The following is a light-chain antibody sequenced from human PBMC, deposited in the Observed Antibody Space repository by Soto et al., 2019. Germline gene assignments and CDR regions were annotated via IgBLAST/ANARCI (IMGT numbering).Light chain of an antibody. Sequence: EIVLTQSPGTLSLSPGERATLSCRASQSVSSSYLAWYQQKPGQAPRILIYGASSRATGIPDRFSGSGSGTDFTLTISRLEPEDFAVYYCQQYGSSPMHTFGQGTKLEIK. CDR2: GAS. V-gene: IGKV3-20*01. CDR1: QSVSSSY. J-gene: IGKJ2*01. CDR3: QQYGSSPMHT.